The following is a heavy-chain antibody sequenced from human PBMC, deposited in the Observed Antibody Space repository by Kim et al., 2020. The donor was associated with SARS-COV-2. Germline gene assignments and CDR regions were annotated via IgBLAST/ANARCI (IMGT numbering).Heavy chain of an antibody. CDR3: ARAITGITDYFDY. J-gene: IGHJ4*02. V-gene: IGHV6-1*01. D-gene: IGHD1-7*01. Sequence: YAVSVKSRITLNPDTSKNQFSLQLNSVTPEDTAVYYCARAITGITDYFDYWGQGTLVTVSS.